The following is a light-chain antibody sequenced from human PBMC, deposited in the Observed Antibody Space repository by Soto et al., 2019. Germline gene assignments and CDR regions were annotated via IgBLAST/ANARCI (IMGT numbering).Light chain of an antibody. Sequence: QSALTQPASVSVSPGQSITISCTGTSSDVGGYNYVSWYQQHPGKAPKLMIYDVTNRPSGVSSRFSGSKSGNTASLTISGLQAEDEADYYCCSYTTSSTYVFGTGTKVTVL. CDR2: DVT. J-gene: IGLJ1*01. V-gene: IGLV2-14*01. CDR3: CSYTTSSTYV. CDR1: SSDVGGYNY.